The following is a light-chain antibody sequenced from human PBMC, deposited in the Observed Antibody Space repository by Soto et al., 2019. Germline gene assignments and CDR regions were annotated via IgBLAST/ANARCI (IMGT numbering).Light chain of an antibody. CDR2: DAS. CDR1: QDISNY. Sequence: DIQMTQSPSSLSASVGDRVTITCQASQDISNYLNWYQQKPGKAPKLLIYDASNLETGVPSRFSGSGSGAEFTLTISSLQPEDFATYYCQHLKTYPQTFGQGTKVDIK. J-gene: IGKJ1*01. V-gene: IGKV1-33*01. CDR3: QHLKTYPQT.